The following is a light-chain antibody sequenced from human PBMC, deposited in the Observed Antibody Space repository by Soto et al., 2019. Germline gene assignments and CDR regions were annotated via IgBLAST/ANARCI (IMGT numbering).Light chain of an antibody. CDR2: SVS. CDR3: QQYKTYPLT. J-gene: IGKJ4*02. V-gene: IGKV1-16*01. Sequence: DIQMTQSPSSVSASVGDTVTLTCRASQDIGNSLAWLQQKPGRAPKSLISSVSSLQSGVPSRFSGSRYGADFTLTISNLQPEDFATYYCQQYKTYPLTFGGGTKVEIK. CDR1: QDIGNS.